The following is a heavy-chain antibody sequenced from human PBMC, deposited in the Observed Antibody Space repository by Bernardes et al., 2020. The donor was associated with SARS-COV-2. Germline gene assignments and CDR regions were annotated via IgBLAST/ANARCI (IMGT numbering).Heavy chain of an antibody. D-gene: IGHD3-3*01. V-gene: IGHV3-23*01. CDR1: GFTFSSYA. J-gene: IGHJ4*02. CDR3: ARLAIFGVVPYYFDY. CDR2: IRGSGGST. Sequence: GSLRLSCAASGFTFSSYAMSWVRQAPGKGLEWVSAIRGSGGSTYYADSVKGRFTISRDNSKNTLYLQMNSLRAEDTAVYYCARLAIFGVVPYYFDYWGQGTLVTVSS.